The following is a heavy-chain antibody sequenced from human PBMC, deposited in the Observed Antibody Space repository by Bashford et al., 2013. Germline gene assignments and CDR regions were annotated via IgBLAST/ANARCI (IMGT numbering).Heavy chain of an antibody. J-gene: IGHJ4*02. V-gene: IGHV1-69*04. Sequence: VASVKVSCKTSGGTFSSYAISWVRQAPGQGLEWMGRIIPILGIANYAQKFQGRVTITADKSTSTAYMELRSLRSDDTAVYYCVRDGSSSWYVYWGQGTLVTVSS. D-gene: IGHD6-13*01. CDR3: VRDGSSSWYVY. CDR1: GGTFSSYA. CDR2: IIPILGIA.